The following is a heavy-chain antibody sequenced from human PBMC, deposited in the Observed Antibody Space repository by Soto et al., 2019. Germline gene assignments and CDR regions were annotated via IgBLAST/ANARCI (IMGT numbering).Heavy chain of an antibody. V-gene: IGHV3-74*01. Sequence: EVQLVESGGGLVQPGGSLRLSCAASGFAFSSYWMQWVRQAQGKGPVWVSRIRSDGRNTTYADFVKGRFTISRDNAENTLHLQMTSLTDADTAVYYCIKASTVTGVGGYRWGQGTLVTVSS. J-gene: IGHJ5*02. CDR1: GFAFSSYW. CDR3: IKASTVTGVGGYR. CDR2: IRSDGRNT. D-gene: IGHD6-19*01.